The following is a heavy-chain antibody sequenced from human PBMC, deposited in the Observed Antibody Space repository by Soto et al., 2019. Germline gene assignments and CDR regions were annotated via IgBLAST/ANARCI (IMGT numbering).Heavy chain of an antibody. CDR1: GGSFSPNY. CDR3: AGASTGHPGAFDI. Sequence: SETLSLTCTLSGGSFSPNYWAWIRQPPEKGLEWIGYIYYGGTTSYNPSPKSRGTISIETSRNQLSLKPSSVTAAETAVYYCAGASTGHPGAFDIWGQGTTVPVSS. D-gene: IGHD3-10*01. CDR2: IYYGGTT. J-gene: IGHJ3*02. V-gene: IGHV4-59*12.